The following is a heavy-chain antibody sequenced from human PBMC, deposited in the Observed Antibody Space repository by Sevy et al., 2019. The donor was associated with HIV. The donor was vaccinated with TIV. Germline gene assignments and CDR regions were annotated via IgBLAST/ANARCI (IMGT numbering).Heavy chain of an antibody. J-gene: IGHJ6*02. Sequence: SETLSLTCTVSGGSISSYYWSWIRQPPGKGLEWIGSIYYSGSTNYNPSLKSRVTISVDTSKNQFSLKLSSVTAADTAVYYCAREVRIAVAGLYYYYGMDVWGQGTTVTVSS. CDR1: GGSISSYY. CDR2: IYYSGST. V-gene: IGHV4-59*01. CDR3: AREVRIAVAGLYYYYGMDV. D-gene: IGHD6-19*01.